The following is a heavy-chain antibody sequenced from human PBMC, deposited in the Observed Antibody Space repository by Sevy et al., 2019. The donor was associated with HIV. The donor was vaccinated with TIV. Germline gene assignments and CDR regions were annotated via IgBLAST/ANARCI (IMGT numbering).Heavy chain of an antibody. CDR1: GFTFSNYN. CDR3: ARGLVNWDGMDV. D-gene: IGHD7-27*01. CDR2: ISFMSNYI. Sequence: GGSLRLSCAASGFTFSNYNMNLVRQAPGKGLEWVSFISFMSNYIYYGDSVKGRFTISRDNAKNSVYLQMNSLRAEDTAVYYCARGLVNWDGMDVWGQGTTVTVSS. V-gene: IGHV3-21*01. J-gene: IGHJ6*02.